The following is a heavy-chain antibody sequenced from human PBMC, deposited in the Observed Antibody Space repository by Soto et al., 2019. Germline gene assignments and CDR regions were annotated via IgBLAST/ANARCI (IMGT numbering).Heavy chain of an antibody. CDR1: GGAFSSYR. V-gene: IGHV1-69*13. Sequence: SVKVSCKASGGAFSSYRINWVRQAPGQGLEWVGGIVPIYRTADYAQKFQGRVTITADESARTSYMELRSLKSQETAVYYCVRDSGAKLSSSWGQGTLVTVSS. CDR2: IVPIYRTA. J-gene: IGHJ4*02. D-gene: IGHD6-13*01. CDR3: VRDSGAKLSSS.